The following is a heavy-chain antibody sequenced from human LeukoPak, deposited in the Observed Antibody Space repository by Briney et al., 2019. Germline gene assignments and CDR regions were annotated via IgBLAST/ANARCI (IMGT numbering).Heavy chain of an antibody. V-gene: IGHV3-23*01. CDR3: ARDYGTTTTTGAKGGFDY. CDR2: IYYSGGNT. CDR1: GFMFSNFA. D-gene: IGHD1-14*01. Sequence: QTGGSLRLSCAASGFMFSNFAMSWVRQAPGKGLEWVSTIYYSGGNTYSADSVKGRFTISRDNAKNTLYLQMNSLRAEDTAVYYCARDYGTTTTTGAKGGFDYWGQGTLVTVPS. J-gene: IGHJ4*02.